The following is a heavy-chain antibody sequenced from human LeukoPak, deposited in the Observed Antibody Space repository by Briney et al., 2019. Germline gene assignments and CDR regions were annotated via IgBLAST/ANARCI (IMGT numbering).Heavy chain of an antibody. CDR1: GFTFSSYG. CDR3: AKDSPGIVVVPAETYFDY. CDR2: IRYDGNNK. J-gene: IGHJ4*02. Sequence: GGSLRLSCAASGFTFSSYGMHWVRQAPGKGLEWVAFIRYDGNNKYYADSVKGRFTISRDNSKNTLYLQMNSLRAEDTAVYYCAKDSPGIVVVPAETYFDYWGQGTLVTVSS. V-gene: IGHV3-30*02. D-gene: IGHD2-2*01.